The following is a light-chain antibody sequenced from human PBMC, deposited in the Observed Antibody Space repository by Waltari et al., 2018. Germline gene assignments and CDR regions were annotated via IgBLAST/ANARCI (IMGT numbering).Light chain of an antibody. V-gene: IGKV1-5*01. Sequence: DIQMTQSPSTLSASVGDRVTITCRASQSISSWLAWYQQKPGKAPKLLIYDASSLESGVPSRLRGSGSGTEFTLTISSLQPDDFATYYCQQYNSYSAFGQGTKVKSN. J-gene: IGKJ1*01. CDR2: DAS. CDR1: QSISSW. CDR3: QQYNSYSA.